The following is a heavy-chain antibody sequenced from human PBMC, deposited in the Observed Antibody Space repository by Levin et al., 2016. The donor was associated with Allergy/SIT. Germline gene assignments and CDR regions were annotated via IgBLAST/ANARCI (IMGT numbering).Heavy chain of an antibody. CDR3: AKGLTSSGTFDY. CDR2: ISGSGGSI. Sequence: GESLKISCAASGFTFSNYAMSWVRQAPGKGLEWLSDISGSGGSIFYADSVKGRFTMSRDNSKNTLYLQMDSLRAEDTALYYCAKGLTSSGTFDYWGQGTLVTVSS. CDR1: GFTFSNYA. J-gene: IGHJ4*02. V-gene: IGHV3-23*01. D-gene: IGHD1-26*01.